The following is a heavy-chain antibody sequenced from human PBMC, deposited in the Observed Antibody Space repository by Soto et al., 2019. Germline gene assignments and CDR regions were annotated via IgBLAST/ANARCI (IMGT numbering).Heavy chain of an antibody. D-gene: IGHD5-12*01. V-gene: IGHV4-59*03. J-gene: IGHJ5*01. CDR1: GGSINNYY. CDR2: IYYSGST. CDR3: AGPYGGNFDS. Sequence: PSETLSLTCTVSGGSINNYYWSWIRQPPGKGLEWIGYIYYSGSTNYNPSLKSRVTISVDTSKNQFSLKLSSVTAADTAVYYCAGPYGGNFDSRSHRTPVPVSA.